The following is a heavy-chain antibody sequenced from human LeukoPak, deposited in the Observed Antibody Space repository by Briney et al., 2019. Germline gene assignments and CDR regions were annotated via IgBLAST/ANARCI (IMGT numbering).Heavy chain of an antibody. CDR1: GGSISRYY. J-gene: IGHJ5*02. CDR3: AKEGGRSSSWSDNWFDP. CDR2: AYHSGIS. Sequence: PSETLSLTCTVSGGSISRYYWSWIRQPPGKGLEWIGSAYHSGISYYNPSLKSRVTISVDTSKNQFSLRLSSVTAADTAIYYCAKEGGRSSSWSDNWFDPWGQGTLVTVSS. D-gene: IGHD6-13*01. V-gene: IGHV4-38-2*02.